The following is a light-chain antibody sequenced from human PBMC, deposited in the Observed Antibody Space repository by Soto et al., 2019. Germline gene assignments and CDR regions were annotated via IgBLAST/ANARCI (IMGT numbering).Light chain of an antibody. Sequence: EIVFTQSPGALSLFPGERATLSCRASQSVSSSYLAWYQQKPGQAPRLLIYDASNRATGIPARFSGSGSGTDFTLTISSLEPEDFAVYYCQQYGSSPKTFGQGTKVDIK. CDR1: QSVSSSY. V-gene: IGKV3-20*01. CDR2: DAS. CDR3: QQYGSSPKT. J-gene: IGKJ1*01.